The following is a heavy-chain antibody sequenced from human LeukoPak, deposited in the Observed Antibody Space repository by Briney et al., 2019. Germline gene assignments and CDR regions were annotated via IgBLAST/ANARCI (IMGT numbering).Heavy chain of an antibody. CDR2: ISYDGSTK. J-gene: IGHJ4*02. V-gene: IGHV3-30*10. CDR1: GLTFSSYA. CDR3: ARVRSTTCLDY. Sequence: GGSLRLSCAASGLTFSSYAMHWVRQAPGKGLEGVAVISYDGSTKYYTDSVKGRFTISRDNSKNTLFLQMNSLRAEDAALYFCARVRSTTCLDYWGQGALVTVSS. D-gene: IGHD6-13*01.